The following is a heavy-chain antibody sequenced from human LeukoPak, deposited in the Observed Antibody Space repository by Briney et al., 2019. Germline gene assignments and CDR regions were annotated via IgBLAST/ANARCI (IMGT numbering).Heavy chain of an antibody. CDR3: ARDAYTSASDS. Sequence: PGGSLRLSCAASGFSFRTYWMTWARQAPGKGLEWVANLSPEGSDKFYVDSVKGRFTIFRDNAKSSVYLQMSSLRVEDTAVYYCARDAYTSASDSWGQGTLVSVSS. CDR1: GFSFRTYW. V-gene: IGHV3-7*01. J-gene: IGHJ5*01. CDR2: LSPEGSDK. D-gene: IGHD3-16*01.